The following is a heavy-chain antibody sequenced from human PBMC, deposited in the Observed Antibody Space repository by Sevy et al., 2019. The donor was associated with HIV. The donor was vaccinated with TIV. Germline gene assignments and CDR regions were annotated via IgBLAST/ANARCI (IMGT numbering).Heavy chain of an antibody. CDR1: GYTFTGYY. V-gene: IGHV1-2*02. CDR3: ARDLYCSSTSCYTAAYSDY. CDR2: INPNSGGT. Sequence: ASVKVSCKASGYTFTGYYMHWVRQAPGQGLEWMGWINPNSGGTNYAKKFQGRVTMTRDTSISTAYMELSRLRSDDTAVYYCARDLYCSSTSCYTAAYSDYWGQGTLVTVSS. J-gene: IGHJ4*02. D-gene: IGHD2-2*02.